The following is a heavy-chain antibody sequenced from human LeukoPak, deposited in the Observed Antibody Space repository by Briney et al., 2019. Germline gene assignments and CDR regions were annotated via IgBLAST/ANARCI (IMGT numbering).Heavy chain of an antibody. Sequence: GGSLRLSCAASGFTFSSYAMSWVRQAPGKGLEWVSGVSGSGGSTYYADSVKGRFTISRDNSKNTLYLQVHSLRAEDTAVYHCAKDGGYCSGVSCYSRDYYFDYWGQGTLVTASS. CDR3: AKDGGYCSGVSCYSRDYYFDY. CDR2: VSGSGGST. V-gene: IGHV3-23*01. CDR1: GFTFSSYA. D-gene: IGHD2-15*01. J-gene: IGHJ4*02.